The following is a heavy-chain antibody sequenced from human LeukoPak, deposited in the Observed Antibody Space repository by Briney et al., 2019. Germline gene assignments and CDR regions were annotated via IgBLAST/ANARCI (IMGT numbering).Heavy chain of an antibody. CDR1: GGSISSYY. D-gene: IGHD7-27*01. V-gene: IGHV4-59*08. CDR2: IYYSGST. Sequence: SETLSLTCTVSGGSISSYYWSWIRQPPGKGLEWIGYIYYSGSTNYNPSLKSRVTISVDTSQNQFSLKLSSVTAADTAVYYCARVANWGKYYFDYWGQGTLVTVSS. CDR3: ARVANWGKYYFDY. J-gene: IGHJ4*02.